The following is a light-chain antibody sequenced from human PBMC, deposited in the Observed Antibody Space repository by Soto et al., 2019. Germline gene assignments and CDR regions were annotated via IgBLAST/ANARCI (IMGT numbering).Light chain of an antibody. Sequence: QPVLTQSPSASASLGASVKLTCTLCSGYSTYAIAWHQQQSEKGPRFLMKINYDGTHSKGDGFFDRFSGSSSGAERHLTISSLQSEDEADYYCQSLGTGIQVFGGGTKLTVL. CDR2: INYDGTH. CDR3: QSLGTGIQV. V-gene: IGLV4-69*01. J-gene: IGLJ3*02. CDR1: SGYSTYA.